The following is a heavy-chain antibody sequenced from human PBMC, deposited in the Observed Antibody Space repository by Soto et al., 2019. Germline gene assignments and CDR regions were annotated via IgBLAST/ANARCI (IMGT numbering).Heavy chain of an antibody. CDR1: GFTFSNAW. CDR2: IKSKTDGGTT. D-gene: IGHD3-22*01. V-gene: IGHV3-15*07. CDR3: TTVDYYDSSGYYD. Sequence: EVQLVESGGGLVKPGGSLRLSCAASGFTFSNAWMNWVRQAPGKGLEWVGRIKSKTDGGTTDYAAPVKGRFTISRDDSKNTLYLQMNSLKTVDTAVYYCTTVDYYDSSGYYDWGQGTLVTVSS. J-gene: IGHJ4*02.